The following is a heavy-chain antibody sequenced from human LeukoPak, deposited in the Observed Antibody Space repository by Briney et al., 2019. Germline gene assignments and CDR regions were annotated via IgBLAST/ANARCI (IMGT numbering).Heavy chain of an antibody. CDR2: ISSSGNNI. D-gene: IGHD3-16*01. Sequence: GGSLRLSCAASGFTFSSYEMNWVRQAPGKGLEWVSYISSSGNNIYCADSVKGRFTISRDNAKNSLYLQMNSLRVEDTAVYYCARGLVEYYAMDVWGQGTTVTVSS. CDR1: GFTFSSYE. V-gene: IGHV3-48*03. CDR3: ARGLVEYYAMDV. J-gene: IGHJ6*02.